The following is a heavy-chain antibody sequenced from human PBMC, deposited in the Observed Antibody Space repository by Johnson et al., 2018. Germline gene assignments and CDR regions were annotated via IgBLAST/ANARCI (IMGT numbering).Heavy chain of an antibody. D-gene: IGHD3-3*01. CDR1: GFTFSSYW. V-gene: IGHV3-7*01. CDR2: IKQDGSEK. CDR3: ARDRTYYDFWSGPTGYGMDV. Sequence: EVQLVESGGGLVQPGGSLRLSCAASGFTFSSYWMSWVRQAPGKGPEWVANIKQDGSEKYYVDSVKGRFTISRDNAKNSLYLQMNSLRAEDTAVYYCARDRTYYDFWSGPTGYGMDVWGQGTTVTVSS. J-gene: IGHJ6*02.